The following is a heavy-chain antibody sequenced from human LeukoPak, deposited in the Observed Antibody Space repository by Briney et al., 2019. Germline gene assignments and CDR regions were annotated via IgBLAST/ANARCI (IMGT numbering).Heavy chain of an antibody. V-gene: IGHV3-9*01. D-gene: IGHD2-8*01. Sequence: GGSLRLSCAASGFTFDDYAMHWVRQAPGKGLEWVSGISWNSGSIGYADSVKGRFTISRDNAKNSLYLQMNSLRAEDTAVYYCARERMRGGDWFDPWGQGTLVTVSS. CDR2: ISWNSGSI. J-gene: IGHJ5*02. CDR3: ARERMRGGDWFDP. CDR1: GFTFDDYA.